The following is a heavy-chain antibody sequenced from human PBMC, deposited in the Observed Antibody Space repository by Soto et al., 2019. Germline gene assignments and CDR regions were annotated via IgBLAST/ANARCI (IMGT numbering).Heavy chain of an antibody. CDR2: TYYRSKWYN. V-gene: IGHV6-1*01. Sequence: LSQTLSLTCVISGDSVSSNSASWNWIRQSPSRGLEWLGRTYYRSKWYNDYAVSVKSRITINPDTSKNQFSLQLNSVTPEDTAVYYCARDVSRSSGSHDAFDIWGQGTMVTVSS. D-gene: IGHD6-19*01. CDR3: ARDVSRSSGSHDAFDI. J-gene: IGHJ3*02. CDR1: GDSVSSNSAS.